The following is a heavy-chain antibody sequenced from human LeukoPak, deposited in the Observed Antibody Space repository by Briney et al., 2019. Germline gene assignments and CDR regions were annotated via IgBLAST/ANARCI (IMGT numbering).Heavy chain of an antibody. D-gene: IGHD1-26*01. CDR1: GYTFTNYA. CDR3: ARDRAVGATKPSFDY. V-gene: IGHV1-3*01. CDR2: INAGNGNT. Sequence: GASVTVSFKASGYTFTNYAMHWVRQAPGQRLEWMGWINAGNGNTKYSQKFQGRVTITRDTSASTAYMELSSLRSEDTAVYYCARDRAVGATKPSFDYWGQGTLVTVSS. J-gene: IGHJ4*02.